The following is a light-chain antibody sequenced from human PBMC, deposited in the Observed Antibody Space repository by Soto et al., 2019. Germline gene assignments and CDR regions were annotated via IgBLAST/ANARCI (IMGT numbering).Light chain of an antibody. CDR3: QQYYGAPLT. Sequence: DIVMTQYPDSLAVSLGERATINCKSSQSVLYSSDNKNYLAWYQQKPGQPPKLLISWASTRESGVPDRISGSGSGTDFTLTISSLQAEDVAVYYCQQYYGAPLTFGPGTDVGIK. CDR2: WAS. CDR1: QSVLYSSDNKNY. V-gene: IGKV4-1*01. J-gene: IGKJ3*01.